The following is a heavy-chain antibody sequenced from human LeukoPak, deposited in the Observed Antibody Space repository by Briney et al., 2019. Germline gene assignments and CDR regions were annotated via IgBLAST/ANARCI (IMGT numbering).Heavy chain of an antibody. CDR1: GGSFSGYY. Sequence: SETLSLTCAVYGGSFSGYYWSWIRQPPGKGLEWIGEINHSGSTNYNPSLKSRVTMSVDTSKNQFSLKLSSVTAADTAVYYCARVRLPNYYYYYYMDVWGKGTTVTVSS. J-gene: IGHJ6*03. CDR3: ARVRLPNYYYYYYMDV. V-gene: IGHV4-34*01. CDR2: INHSGST.